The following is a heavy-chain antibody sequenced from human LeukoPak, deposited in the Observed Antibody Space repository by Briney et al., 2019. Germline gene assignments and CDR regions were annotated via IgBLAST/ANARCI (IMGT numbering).Heavy chain of an antibody. D-gene: IGHD3-16*01. V-gene: IGHV1-2*02. J-gene: IGHJ5*02. Sequence: GASVKVSCKTSGYILSGYFLHWLRQAPGQGLEWMGWINPNNGDTNSAQKFHGRLTMTWDSSMRAVYMDLTRLRSDDTAVYYCAGSWGSWSDPWGQGSLVTVSS. CDR1: GYILSGYF. CDR3: AGSWGSWSDP. CDR2: INPNNGDT.